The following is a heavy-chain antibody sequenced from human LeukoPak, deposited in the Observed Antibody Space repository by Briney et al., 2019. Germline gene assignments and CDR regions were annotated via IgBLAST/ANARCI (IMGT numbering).Heavy chain of an antibody. Sequence: GRSLRLSCAASGFTFTNYAMHWVRQAPGKGLEWVAVISFDGTNKYYANSVQGRFTISRDNSKNTLYLQMNSLRAGDTALYYCARDMYDNGWSSFDYWGQGTLVTVSS. CDR3: ARDMYDNGWSSFDY. D-gene: IGHD3-10*01. CDR2: ISFDGTNK. J-gene: IGHJ4*02. V-gene: IGHV3-30-3*01. CDR1: GFTFTNYA.